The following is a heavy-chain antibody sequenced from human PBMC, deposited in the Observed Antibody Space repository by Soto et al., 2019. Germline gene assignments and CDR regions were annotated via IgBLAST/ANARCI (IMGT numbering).Heavy chain of an antibody. CDR2: IDPSDSYT. J-gene: IGHJ3*02. Sequence: GETLKISCKGSGYSFTSYWISWVRQMPGKGLEWMGRIDPSDSYTNYSPSFQGHVTISADKSISTAYLQWSSLKASDTAMYYCAEGPHYYDSSGDDAFDIWGQGTMVTVSS. D-gene: IGHD3-22*01. CDR1: GYSFTSYW. V-gene: IGHV5-10-1*01. CDR3: AEGPHYYDSSGDDAFDI.